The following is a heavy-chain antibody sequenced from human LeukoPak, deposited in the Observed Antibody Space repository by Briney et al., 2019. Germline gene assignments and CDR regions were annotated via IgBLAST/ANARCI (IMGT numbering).Heavy chain of an antibody. CDR3: AKQSRYYDSSGPGAFDI. CDR1: GFNFSSYG. V-gene: IGHV3-30*18. D-gene: IGHD3-22*01. CDR2: ISYDGSNK. Sequence: GGSLRLSCAASGFNFSSYGLHGVRQAQGKGLEWVAVISYDGSNKYYADSVKGRFTISRDNSRNTLYLQMNSLRAEDTAVYYCAKQSRYYDSSGPGAFDIWGQGTMVTVSS. J-gene: IGHJ3*02.